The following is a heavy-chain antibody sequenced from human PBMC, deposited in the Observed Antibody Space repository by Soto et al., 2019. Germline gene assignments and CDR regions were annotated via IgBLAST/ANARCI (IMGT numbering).Heavy chain of an antibody. CDR1: GGSISSGDYY. J-gene: IGHJ5*02. CDR3: ARAEYPPRGWFDP. Sequence: QVQLQESGPGLVKPSQTLSLTCTVSGGSISSGDYYWSWIRQHPGKGLEWIGYIYYSGSTYYNPSRKSRLTISVDTSKNQFSLKLSAVTAADTAVYYCARAEYPPRGWFDPWGPGTLVNVSS. CDR2: IYYSGST. D-gene: IGHD2-2*01. V-gene: IGHV4-31*03.